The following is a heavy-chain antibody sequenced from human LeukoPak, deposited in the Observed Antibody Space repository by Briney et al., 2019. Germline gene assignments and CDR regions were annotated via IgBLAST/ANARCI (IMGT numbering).Heavy chain of an antibody. J-gene: IGHJ4*02. D-gene: IGHD3-22*01. V-gene: IGHV1-24*01. CDR1: GYTLTELS. Sequence: ASVKVSCKVSGYTLTELSMHWVRQAPGKGLEWMGGFDPEDGETIYAQKFQGRVTMTEDTSTDTAYMELSSLRSEDTAVYYCATEINITLTSEYFVGYYFDYWGQGTLVTVSS. CDR3: ATEINITLTSEYFVGYYFDY. CDR2: FDPEDGET.